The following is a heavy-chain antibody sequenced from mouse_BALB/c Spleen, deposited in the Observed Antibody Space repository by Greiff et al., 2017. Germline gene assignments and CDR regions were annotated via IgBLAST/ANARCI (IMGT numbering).Heavy chain of an antibody. V-gene: IGHV5-17*02. CDR2: ISSGSSTI. J-gene: IGHJ3*01. Sequence: DVKLVESGGGLVQPGGSRKLSCAASGFTFSSFGMHWVRQAPEKGLEWVAYISSGSSTIYYADTVKGRFTISRDNPKNTLFLQMTSLRSEDTAMYYCARGGQGTLVTVSA. CDR3: AR. CDR1: GFTFSSFG.